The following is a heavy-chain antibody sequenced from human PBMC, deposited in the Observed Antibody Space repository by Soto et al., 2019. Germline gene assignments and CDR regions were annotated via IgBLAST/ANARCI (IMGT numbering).Heavy chain of an antibody. V-gene: IGHV3-30*02. CDR3: ASRGSFDI. Sequence: SGGSLRLSCAASGFTSSSYGMHWVRQGPGKGLEWVALITSDGSNKYYADPVKGRFTISRDNSKNTLYLQMDSLRAEDTAVYYCASRGSFDIWGQGTMVTVSS. J-gene: IGHJ3*02. CDR2: ITSDGSNK. CDR1: GFTSSSYG.